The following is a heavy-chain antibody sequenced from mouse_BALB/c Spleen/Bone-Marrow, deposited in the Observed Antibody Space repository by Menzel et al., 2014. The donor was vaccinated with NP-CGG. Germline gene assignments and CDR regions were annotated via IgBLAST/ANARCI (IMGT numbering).Heavy chain of an antibody. D-gene: IGHD3-1*01. CDR2: IHPNSGNS. CDR1: GYTFTNSW. V-gene: IGHV1S130*01. CDR3: SRHHRFAYYFDY. J-gene: IGHJ2*01. Sequence: LQESGSVLVRPGASVKLSCKASGYTFTNSWIHWAKQRPGHGPEWIGEIHPNSGNSNYNEIFKGKARLTVDSSSSTAYVDLSSLTSEDSAVYYCSRHHRFAYYFDYWGQGTTLTVPS.